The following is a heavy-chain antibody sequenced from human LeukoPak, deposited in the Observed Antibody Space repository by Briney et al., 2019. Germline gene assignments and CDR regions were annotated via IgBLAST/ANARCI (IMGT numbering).Heavy chain of an antibody. V-gene: IGHV1-69*04. D-gene: IGHD1-7*01. CDR3: ARAAGSTGTSGWFDL. Sequence: SVKVSCKASGGTFSSYAISWVRQAPGQGLEWMGRIIPILGIANYAQKFQGRVTITADKSTSTAYMELSSLRSEDTAVYYCARAAGSTGTSGWFDLWGQGTLVTVSS. CDR2: IIPILGIA. J-gene: IGHJ5*02. CDR1: GGTFSSYA.